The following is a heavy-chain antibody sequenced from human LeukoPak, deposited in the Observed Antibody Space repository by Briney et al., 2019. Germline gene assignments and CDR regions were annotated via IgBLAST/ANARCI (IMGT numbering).Heavy chain of an antibody. CDR3: ASPVTGYSSGWYSTDY. CDR2: IYYSGST. V-gene: IGHV4-39*01. D-gene: IGHD6-19*01. Sequence: PSETLSLTCTVSGGSISSSSYYWGWLRQPPGKGLEWIGSIYYSGSTYYNPSLKSRVTISVDTSKNQFSLKLSSVTAADTAVYYCASPVTGYSSGWYSTDYWGQGTLVTVSS. J-gene: IGHJ4*02. CDR1: GGSISSSSYY.